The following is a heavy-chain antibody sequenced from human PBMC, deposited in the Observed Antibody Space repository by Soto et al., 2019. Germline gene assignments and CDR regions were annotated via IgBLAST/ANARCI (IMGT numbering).Heavy chain of an antibody. J-gene: IGHJ4*02. CDR1: GFILSSNT. V-gene: IGHV3-64*01. CDR3: VREKTYYCDY. Sequence: EVQLVESGGGLVQPGGSLRLSCAVSGFILSSNTMHWVRQAPGKGLEYVSTISSSGGSTSYAYSVKGRFTISRDNSTNTQYLQMGSVRAEDMATYYCVREKTYYCDYWGQGTLVTVSS. CDR2: ISSSGGST.